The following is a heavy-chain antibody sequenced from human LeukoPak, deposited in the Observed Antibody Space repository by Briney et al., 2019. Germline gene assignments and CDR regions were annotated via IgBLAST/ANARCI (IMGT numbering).Heavy chain of an antibody. D-gene: IGHD1-1*01. CDR2: MNPNSGNT. J-gene: IGHJ4*02. V-gene: IGHV1-8*01. Sequence: ASVKVSCKASGYTFTSYDINWVRQATGQGLEWMGWMNPNSGNTGYAQKFQGRATMTRNTSISTAYMELNSLRSEDTAVYYCARFPYNWNDWGQGTLVTVSS. CDR1: GYTFTSYD. CDR3: ARFPYNWND.